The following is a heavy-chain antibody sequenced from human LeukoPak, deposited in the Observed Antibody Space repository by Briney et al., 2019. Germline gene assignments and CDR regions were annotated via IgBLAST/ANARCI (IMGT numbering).Heavy chain of an antibody. CDR2: IGYDGSNE. V-gene: IGHV3-30*02. D-gene: IGHD1-1*01. CDR3: ATRQTTPDYYMDV. J-gene: IGHJ6*03. Sequence: GGSLRLSCAASGFTFSSYAMHWVRQAPGKGLEWVAFIGYDGSNEYYADSVKGRFTISRDNSKNTLYLQMNSLRPEDTAVYYCATRQTTPDYYMDVWVKGTTVTVSS. CDR1: GFTFSSYA.